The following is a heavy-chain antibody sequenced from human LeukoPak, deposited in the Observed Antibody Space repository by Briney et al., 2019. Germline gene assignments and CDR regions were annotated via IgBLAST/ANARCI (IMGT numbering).Heavy chain of an antibody. CDR3: ARDLGQYYDTSDNWFDP. CDR2: ISYDGSNK. CDR1: GFTFSSYG. J-gene: IGHJ5*02. D-gene: IGHD3-22*01. Sequence: GGSLRLSCAASGFTFSSYGMHWVRQAPGKGLQWVAVISYDGSNKYYADSVKGRFTISRDNAKNTLNLQMNSLRAEDTAVYYCARDLGQYYDTSDNWFDPWGQGTLVTVSS. V-gene: IGHV3-30*03.